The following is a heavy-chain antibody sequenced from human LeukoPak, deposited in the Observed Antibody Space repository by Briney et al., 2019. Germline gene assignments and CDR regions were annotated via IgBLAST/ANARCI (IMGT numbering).Heavy chain of an antibody. D-gene: IGHD6-13*01. V-gene: IGHV4-34*01. Sequence: SETLSLTCAVYGGSFSGYYWSWIRQPPGKGLEWIGEINHSGSTNYNPSLKSRVTISVDTSKNQFSLKLSSVTAADTAVYYCARRRSSWYEKRFDYWGQGTLVTVSS. CDR1: GGSFSGYY. J-gene: IGHJ4*02. CDR2: INHSGST. CDR3: ARRRSSWYEKRFDY.